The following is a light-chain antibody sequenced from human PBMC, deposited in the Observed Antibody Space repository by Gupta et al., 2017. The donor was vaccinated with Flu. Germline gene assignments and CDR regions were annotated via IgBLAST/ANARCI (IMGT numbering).Light chain of an antibody. V-gene: IGKV4-1*01. CDR1: QSVFYSSNNKNY. J-gene: IGKJ4*01. CDR2: WAS. Sequence: DIVMTQSPDSLAVSLGERATINCKSSQSVFYSSNNKNYLAWYQQKPGQPPKLLMYWASTRESGVPDRFSGSGSGTDFTLTISSLQAEDVAVYYCQHDYSAPPTFGAGTKVEIK. CDR3: QHDYSAPPT.